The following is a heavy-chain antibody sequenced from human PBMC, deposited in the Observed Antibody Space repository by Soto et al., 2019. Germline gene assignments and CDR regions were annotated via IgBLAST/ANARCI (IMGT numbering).Heavy chain of an antibody. CDR2: ISYDGSNK. CDR1: GFTFSSYG. D-gene: IGHD5-12*01. CDR3: ATGAGYNGRPVDC. V-gene: IGHV3-30*03. J-gene: IGHJ4*02. Sequence: QVQLVESGGGVVQPGRSLRLSCAASGFTFSSYGMHWVRQAPGKGLEWVAVISYDGSNKYYADSVKGRFTISRDNSKNTVYLQINRLRAEDTAVYYCATGAGYNGRPVDCWGQGTLVTVSS.